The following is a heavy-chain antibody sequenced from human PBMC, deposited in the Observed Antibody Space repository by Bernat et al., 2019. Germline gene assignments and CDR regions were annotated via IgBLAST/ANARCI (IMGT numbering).Heavy chain of an antibody. D-gene: IGHD4-17*01. CDR2: ISAYNGNT. J-gene: IGHJ5*02. CDR1: GYTFTSYT. Sequence: QVQLVQSGAEVKKPGASVKVSCKASGYTFTSYTISWVRQAPGQGLEWMGWISAYNGNTNYAQKLQGRVTMTTDTSTSTAYMELRSLRSDDTAVYYCARDRESFYGDSYNWFDPWGQGTLVTVSS. CDR3: ARDRESFYGDSYNWFDP. V-gene: IGHV1-18*01.